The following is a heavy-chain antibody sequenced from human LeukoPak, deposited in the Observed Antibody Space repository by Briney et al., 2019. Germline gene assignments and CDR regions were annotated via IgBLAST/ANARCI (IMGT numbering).Heavy chain of an antibody. CDR1: GYTFTSYG. CDR3: AKFLGYCSSTSCYDSGMDV. D-gene: IGHD2-2*01. V-gene: IGHV1-18*01. J-gene: IGHJ6*02. Sequence: ASVTVSCKASGYTFTSYGISWVRQAPGQGLEWMGWISAYNGNTNYAQKLQGGVTMTTDTSTSTAYMELRSLRSDDTAVYYCAKFLGYCSSTSCYDSGMDVWGQGTTVTVSS. CDR2: ISAYNGNT.